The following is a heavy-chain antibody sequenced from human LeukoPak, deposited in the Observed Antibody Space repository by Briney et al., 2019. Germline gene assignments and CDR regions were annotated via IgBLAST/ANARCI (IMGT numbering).Heavy chain of an antibody. D-gene: IGHD6-19*01. CDR2: IYPGDSDT. J-gene: IGHJ4*02. Sequence: GEPLKISCKGSGYSFTSYWIGWVRQMPGKGLEWIGIIYPGDSDTRYSPSFQGQVTISADKSISTAYLQWSSLKASDTAMYYCARVGSGWYYYFDYWGQGTLVTVSS. V-gene: IGHV5-51*01. CDR3: ARVGSGWYYYFDY. CDR1: GYSFTSYW.